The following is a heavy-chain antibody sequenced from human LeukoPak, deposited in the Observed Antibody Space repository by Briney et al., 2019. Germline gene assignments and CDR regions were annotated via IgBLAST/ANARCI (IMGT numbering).Heavy chain of an antibody. CDR1: GYSFPGYD. CDR2: ISGYNGNT. Sequence: ASVKVSCKASGYSFPGYDITWVRQAPGQGLEWMGRISGYNGNTKYAQKFQGRVTMTTDTSTSTAYMDLRGLRSDDTAVYYCARDPLDYGDAFDIWGQGTMVTVSS. CDR3: ARDPLDYGDAFDI. J-gene: IGHJ3*02. V-gene: IGHV1-18*01. D-gene: IGHD4/OR15-4a*01.